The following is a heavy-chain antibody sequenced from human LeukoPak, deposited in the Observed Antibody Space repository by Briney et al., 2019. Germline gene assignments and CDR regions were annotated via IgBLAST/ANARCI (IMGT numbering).Heavy chain of an antibody. CDR2: IYYSGST. V-gene: IGHV4-59*01. J-gene: IGHJ4*02. Sequence: SETLSLTCTVSGGSISSYYWSWVRQPPGKGLEWIGYIYYSGSTNYNPSLKSRFTISVDTSKNQFSLKQGSATAEDTAVSQCARVARGSTSRPDYWGQGTLVTVSS. CDR3: ARVARGSTSRPDY. CDR1: GGSISSYY. D-gene: IGHD2-2*01.